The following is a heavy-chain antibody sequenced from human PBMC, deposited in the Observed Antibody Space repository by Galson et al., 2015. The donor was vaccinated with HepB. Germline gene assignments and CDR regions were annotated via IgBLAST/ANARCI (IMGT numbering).Heavy chain of an antibody. J-gene: IGHJ5*02. CDR3: AQGVVVVAATRGLSWFDP. V-gene: IGHV1-2*02. D-gene: IGHD2-15*01. CDR2: INPNSGGT. Sequence: SVKVSCKASGSTFTGYYMHWVRQAPGQGLEWMGWINPNSGGTNYAQKFQGRVTMTRDTSISTAYMELSRLRSDDTAVYYCAQGVVVVAATRGLSWFDPWGQGTLVTVSS. CDR1: GSTFTGYY.